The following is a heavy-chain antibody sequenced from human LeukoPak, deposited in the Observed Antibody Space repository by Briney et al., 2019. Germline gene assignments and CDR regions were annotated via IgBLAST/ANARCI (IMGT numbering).Heavy chain of an antibody. CDR2: IYTGGGR. CDR3: ARGIDY. V-gene: IGHV3-53*01. Sequence: GGSLRLSCAASGFTVSSYYMNWVRQAPGKELEWVSVIYTGGGRYYADSVRGRFTISRDTSKNMEFLQMNSLRVEDTAVYYCARGIDYWGRGTLVTVSS. J-gene: IGHJ4*02. CDR1: GFTVSSYY.